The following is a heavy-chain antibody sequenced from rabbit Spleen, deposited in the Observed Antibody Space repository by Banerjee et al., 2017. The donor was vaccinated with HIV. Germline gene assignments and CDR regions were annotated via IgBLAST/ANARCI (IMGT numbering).Heavy chain of an antibody. CDR3: ARDTSSSFSSYGMDL. V-gene: IGHV1S40*01. CDR1: GFSFNSGYD. D-gene: IGHD1-1*01. CDR2: IDAGSSGFT. J-gene: IGHJ6*01. Sequence: QSLEESGGGLVKPGGTLTLTCKASGFSFNSGYDMCWVRQAPGKGLEWIACIDAGSSGFTYFASWAKGRFTISKTSSTMVTLQMTSLTAADMATYFCARDTSSSFSSYGMDLWGPGTLVTVS.